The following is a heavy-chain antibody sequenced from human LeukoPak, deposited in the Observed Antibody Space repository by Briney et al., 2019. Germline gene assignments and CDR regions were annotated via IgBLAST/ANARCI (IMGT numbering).Heavy chain of an antibody. J-gene: IGHJ4*02. CDR2: ISSSSSFT. V-gene: IGHV3-11*05. Sequence: GGSLRLSCAASGFTFSDFFMTWIRQAPGKGLEWVSYISSSSSFTVYADSVKGRFTISRDNTKNSLYLQMNSLRAEDTAVYYCARALYGSGSYSTYWGQGTLVTVSS. D-gene: IGHD3-10*01. CDR3: ARALYGSGSYSTY. CDR1: GFTFSDFF.